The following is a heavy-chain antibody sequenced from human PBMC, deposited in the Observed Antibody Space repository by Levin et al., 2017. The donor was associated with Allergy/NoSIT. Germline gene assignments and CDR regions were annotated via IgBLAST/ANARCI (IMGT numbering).Heavy chain of an antibody. J-gene: IGHJ4*02. D-gene: IGHD3-22*01. V-gene: IGHV4-59*01. CDR1: GGSISSYY. Sequence: SQTLSLTCTVSGGSISSYYWSWIRQPPGRGLVWFGYNFYSGSTNYNPPLQRRVTISVETSKNQFFLQLSSVTAADTAVYYCARGEGNYSDRNPPFDYWGQGTLVTVSS. CDR3: ARGEGNYSDRNPPFDY. CDR2: NFYSGST.